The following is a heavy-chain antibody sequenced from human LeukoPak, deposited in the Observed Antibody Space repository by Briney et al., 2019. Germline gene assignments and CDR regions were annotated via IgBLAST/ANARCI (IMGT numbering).Heavy chain of an antibody. J-gene: IGHJ4*02. CDR1: GYTFTSYY. CDR3: ARDSLPFGGYCSNGVCYTSEY. CDR2: IIPIIETP. Sequence: GASVKVSCKASGYTFTSYYMHWVRQAPGQGLEWMGGIIPIIETPKKAEKFQDRVTITADESTSTAYMELSSLRYEDTAVYYCARDSLPFGGYCSNGVCYTSEYWGQGTLVTVSS. D-gene: IGHD2-8*01. V-gene: IGHV1-69*13.